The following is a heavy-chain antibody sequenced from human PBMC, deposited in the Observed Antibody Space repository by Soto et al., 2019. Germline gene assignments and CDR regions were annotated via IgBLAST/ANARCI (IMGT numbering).Heavy chain of an antibody. Sequence: QLQLQESGPGLVMPSETLSLTCTVSGDSISGSPYFWGWIRQPPGKRLEWIGSIFYDGYTVYSPSLQSRVTISVDTSKNQFSLRLTSVAAEDTAIYFCARLQAAVPHYWGQGTLVTVSS. J-gene: IGHJ4*02. CDR2: IFYDGYT. D-gene: IGHD6-13*01. V-gene: IGHV4-39*01. CDR3: ARLQAAVPHY. CDR1: GDSISGSPYF.